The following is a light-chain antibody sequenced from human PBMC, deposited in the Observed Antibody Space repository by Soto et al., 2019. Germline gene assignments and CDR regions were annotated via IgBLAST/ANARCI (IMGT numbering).Light chain of an antibody. CDR3: SSYAASHNFSFV. J-gene: IGLJ3*02. Sequence: QSVLTQPPSASGSPGQSVTISCTGTSSDVGGYNYVSWYQQYPGRAPKLMIYEVTKRPSGVPDRFSGSKSGNTASLTVSGLQAEDEADYYCSSYAASHNFSFVFGGGTKVTVL. CDR2: EVT. CDR1: SSDVGGYNY. V-gene: IGLV2-8*01.